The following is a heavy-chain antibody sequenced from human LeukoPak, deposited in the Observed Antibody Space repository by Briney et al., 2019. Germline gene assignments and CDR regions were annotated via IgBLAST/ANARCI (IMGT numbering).Heavy chain of an antibody. CDR3: ARDLTHYYELHY. D-gene: IGHD3-22*01. V-gene: IGHV4-4*07. CDR2: IYTSGNT. J-gene: IGHJ4*02. CDR1: GGSISGYY. Sequence: SETLSLTCTVSGGSISGYYWSWIRQPAGKGLEWIGRIYTSGNTNYNPSLKSRVTMSVDTFKNQFSLRLSSVTAADTAVYYCARDLTHYYELHYWGQGTLVTVSS.